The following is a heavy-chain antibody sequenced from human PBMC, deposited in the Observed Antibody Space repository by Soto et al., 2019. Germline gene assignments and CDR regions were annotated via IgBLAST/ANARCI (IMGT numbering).Heavy chain of an antibody. CDR3: ARDPSTGNADY. CDR1: GFTFSSYW. D-gene: IGHD3-9*01. CDR2: INSDGSST. V-gene: IGHV3-74*01. Sequence: GGSLRLSCAASGFTFSSYWMHWVRQAPGKGLVWVSRINSDGSSTSYADSVKGRFTISRDNAKNTLYLQMNSLRAEDTALYFCARDPSTGNADYWGQGTLVTVSS. J-gene: IGHJ4*02.